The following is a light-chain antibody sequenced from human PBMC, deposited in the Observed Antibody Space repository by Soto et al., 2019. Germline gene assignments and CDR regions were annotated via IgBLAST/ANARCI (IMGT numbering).Light chain of an antibody. J-gene: IGKJ1*01. V-gene: IGKV3-20*01. CDR2: GAS. CDR1: QSVSSSY. CDR3: QQYGSSSWT. Sequence: IVLTQSPGRLSLSPGDRATLSCRSSQSVSSSYLAWYQQKPGQAPRLLIYGASSRATGIPDRFSGSGSGTDFTLTISRLEPEDFAVYYCQQYGSSSWTFGQGTKVDIK.